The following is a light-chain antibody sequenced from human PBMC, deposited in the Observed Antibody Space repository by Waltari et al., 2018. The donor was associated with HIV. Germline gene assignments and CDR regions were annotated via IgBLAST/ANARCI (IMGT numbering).Light chain of an antibody. CDR3: QQDYSTPLT. Sequence: DIVMTQSPDSLAVSLGERATINCKSSQSVLYSSNNKNYLAWYQQKPGQPPKLLIYWASTRESGVPDRFSGSGSGTDFTLTISSLQAEDVAVYYCQQDYSTPLTFGGGTKVESK. CDR2: WAS. J-gene: IGKJ4*01. CDR1: QSVLYSSNNKNY. V-gene: IGKV4-1*01.